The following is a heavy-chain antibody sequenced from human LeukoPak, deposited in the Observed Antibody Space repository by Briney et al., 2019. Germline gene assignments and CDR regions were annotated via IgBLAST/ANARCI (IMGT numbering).Heavy chain of an antibody. J-gene: IGHJ4*02. V-gene: IGHV3-30*18. Sequence: QAGGSLRPSCAASGFTFSSYDTDCVSQDPGNGLEWVAIISYDGSDTYYADSVKGRFTISRDNSKNTLYLQMNSLRAEDTAVYYCAKDSQQWLASHYFDNWGQGTLVSVSS. CDR2: ISYDGSDT. D-gene: IGHD6-19*01. CDR1: GFTFSSYD. CDR3: AKDSQQWLASHYFDN.